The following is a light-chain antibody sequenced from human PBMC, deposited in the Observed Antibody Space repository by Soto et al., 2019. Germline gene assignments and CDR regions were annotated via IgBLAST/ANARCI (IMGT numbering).Light chain of an antibody. Sequence: DIQMTQSPSSLSASVGDRVTITCRASQGISNFLAWHQQKPGKVPKLLIYAASTLQSGVPSRFSGSGSGTDFTVTITSLQPEDVATYYCLKYNSAPWTFGQGTKVEIK. CDR3: LKYNSAPWT. J-gene: IGKJ1*01. V-gene: IGKV1-27*01. CDR1: QGISNF. CDR2: AAS.